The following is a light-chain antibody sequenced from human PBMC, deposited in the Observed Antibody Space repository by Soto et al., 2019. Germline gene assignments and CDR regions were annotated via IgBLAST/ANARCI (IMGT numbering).Light chain of an antibody. CDR1: SSNIGGNY. CDR2: DTN. J-gene: IGLJ1*01. Sequence: QSVLTQPPSVSAAPGQTVTISCSGTSSNIGGNYVSWYQQLPGAAPKLLIYDTNKRPSAIPERFFASKPGASDTLAITGLQPGDEAAYYCGAWADSRRLYLFGTGTKVTVL. CDR3: GAWADSRRLYL. V-gene: IGLV1-51*01.